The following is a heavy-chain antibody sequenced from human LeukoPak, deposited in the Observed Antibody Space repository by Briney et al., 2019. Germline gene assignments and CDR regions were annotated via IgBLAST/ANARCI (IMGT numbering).Heavy chain of an antibody. V-gene: IGHV4-59*12. CDR3: ASEGYYDSSGYYSVSY. CDR2: IYYSGST. J-gene: IGHJ4*02. CDR1: GGSISSYY. D-gene: IGHD3-22*01. Sequence: PSETLSLTCTVSGGSISSYYWSWIRQPPGKGLEWIGYIYYSGSTNYNPSLKSRVTISVDKSKNQFSLKLSSVTAADTAVYYCASEGYYDSSGYYSVSYWGQGTLVTVSS.